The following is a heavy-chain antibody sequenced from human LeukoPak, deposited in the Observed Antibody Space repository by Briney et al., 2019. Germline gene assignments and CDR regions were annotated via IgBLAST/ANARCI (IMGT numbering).Heavy chain of an antibody. Sequence: SETLSLTCIVSGYSISSGYWWGWIRQSPGIGLEWIGSVHHSGSTYYNPSFKSRVTISVDTSKNQFSLKLSSVTAADTAVYYCARVRPGIAATGTWAAPVWGQGTLVTVSS. CDR1: GYSISSGYW. J-gene: IGHJ4*02. V-gene: IGHV4-38-2*02. D-gene: IGHD6-13*01. CDR2: VHHSGST. CDR3: ARVRPGIAATGTWAAPV.